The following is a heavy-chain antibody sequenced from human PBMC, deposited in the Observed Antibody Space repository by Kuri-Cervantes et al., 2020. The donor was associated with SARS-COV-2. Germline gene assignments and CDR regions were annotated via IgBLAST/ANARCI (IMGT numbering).Heavy chain of an antibody. CDR3: ARASSGYCSSTSCHFQH. Sequence: ASVKVSCKASGYTFTSYDINWVRQATGQGLEWMGWMNPNSGNTGYAQKFQGRVTMTRDTSTSTVYMELSSLRSEDTVVYYCARASSGYCSSTSCHFQHWGQGTLVTVSS. CDR1: GYTFTSYD. D-gene: IGHD2-2*01. V-gene: IGHV1-8*02. CDR2: MNPNSGNT. J-gene: IGHJ1*01.